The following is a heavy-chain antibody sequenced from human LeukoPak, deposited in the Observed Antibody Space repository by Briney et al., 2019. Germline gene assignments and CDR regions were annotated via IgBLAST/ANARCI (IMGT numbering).Heavy chain of an antibody. J-gene: IGHJ4*02. D-gene: IGHD6-6*01. CDR3: AREEIAARFDY. CDR2: ISSRGSTI. Sequence: GGSLRLSCAASGFTFNPYAMSWVRQAPGKGLEWVSYISSRGSTIYYADSVKGRFTISRDNSKNSLYLQMNSLRAEDTAVYYCAREEIAARFDYWGQGTLVTVSS. V-gene: IGHV3-48*03. CDR1: GFTFNPYA.